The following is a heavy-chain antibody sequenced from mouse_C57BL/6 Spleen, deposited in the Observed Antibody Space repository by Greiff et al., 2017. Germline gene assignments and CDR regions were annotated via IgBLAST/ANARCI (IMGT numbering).Heavy chain of an antibody. J-gene: IGHJ3*01. V-gene: IGHV8-8*01. CDR1: GFSLSTFGMG. CDR3: ARMGDYDSAWFAY. Sequence: QVTLKESGPGILQPSQTLSLTCSFSGFSLSTFGMGVGWIRQPSGKGLEWLAHIWWDDDKYYNPALKSRLPISKDTSKNQVFLKIANVDTAETATYYCARMGDYDSAWFAYWGQGTLVTVSA. CDR2: IWWDDDK. D-gene: IGHD2-4*01.